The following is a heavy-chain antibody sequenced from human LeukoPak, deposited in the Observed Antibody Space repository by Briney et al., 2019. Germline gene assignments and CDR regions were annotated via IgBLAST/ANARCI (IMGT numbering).Heavy chain of an antibody. CDR2: FDPEDGET. CDR3: ATWIDSSGYYYAPYFDY. J-gene: IGHJ4*02. V-gene: IGHV1-24*01. D-gene: IGHD3-22*01. CDR1: GYTLTELS. Sequence: ASVKVSCKVSGYTLTELSMHWVRQAPGKGLEWIGGFDPEDGETIYAQKFQGRVTMTEDTSTDTAYMELSSLRSEDTAVYYCATWIDSSGYYYAPYFDYWGQGTLVTVSS.